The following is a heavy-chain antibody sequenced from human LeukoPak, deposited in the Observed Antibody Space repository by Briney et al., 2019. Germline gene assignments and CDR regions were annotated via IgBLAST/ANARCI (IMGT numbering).Heavy chain of an antibody. CDR3: ARGPRYGGYEDYFDY. V-gene: IGHV3-21*01. CDR1: GFTFSSYS. D-gene: IGHD5-12*01. J-gene: IGHJ4*02. Sequence: GGSLRLSCAASGFTFSSYSMNWVRQAPGKGLEWVSSISSSSSYIYYADSVKGRFTISRDNAKNSLYLQMNSLRAEDTAVYYCARGPRYGGYEDYFDYWGQGTLVTVSS. CDR2: ISSSSSYI.